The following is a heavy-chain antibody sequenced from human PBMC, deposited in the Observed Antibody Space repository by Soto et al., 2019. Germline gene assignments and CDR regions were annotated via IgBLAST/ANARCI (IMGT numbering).Heavy chain of an antibody. CDR2: VYSTGST. D-gene: IGHD3-22*01. V-gene: IGHV4-4*07. CDR1: GGAITAYY. Sequence: SETLSLTCTVSGGAITAYYWSWIRQPVGEGLQWIGRVYSTGSTNYNPSLRSRVTMSVDTSQNQFFLRLSSVTAADTAVYYCARDEYYDSNNWFDPWGQGTLVTVSS. J-gene: IGHJ5*02. CDR3: ARDEYYDSNNWFDP.